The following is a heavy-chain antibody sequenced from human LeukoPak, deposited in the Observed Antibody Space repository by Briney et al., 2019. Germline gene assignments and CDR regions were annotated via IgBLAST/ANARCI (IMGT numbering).Heavy chain of an antibody. CDR3: ARGSGSYYNPPFDY. CDR1: GYTFTSYA. D-gene: IGHD3-10*01. V-gene: IGHV1-3*01. CDR2: INAGNGNT. Sequence: ASVKVSCKASGYTFTSYAMHWVRQATGQRLEWMGWINAGNGNTKYSQKFQGRVTITRDTSASTAYMELSSLRSEDMAVYYCARGSGSYYNPPFDYWGQGTLVTVSS. J-gene: IGHJ4*02.